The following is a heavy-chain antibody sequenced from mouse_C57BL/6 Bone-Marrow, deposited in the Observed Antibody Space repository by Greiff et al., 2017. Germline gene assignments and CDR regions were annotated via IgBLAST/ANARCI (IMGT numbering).Heavy chain of an antibody. D-gene: IGHD1-1*01. CDR1: GYTFTSYG. J-gene: IGHJ1*03. CDR3: ATYYYGSSSFYWYFDV. Sequence: VQLQQSGAELARPGASVKLSCKASGYTFTSYGISWVKQRTGQGLEWIGEIYPRSGNTYYNEKFKGKATLTADQSSSTAYMELRSLTSEDSAVYFCATYYYGSSSFYWYFDVWGTGTTVTVSS. CDR2: IYPRSGNT. V-gene: IGHV1-81*01.